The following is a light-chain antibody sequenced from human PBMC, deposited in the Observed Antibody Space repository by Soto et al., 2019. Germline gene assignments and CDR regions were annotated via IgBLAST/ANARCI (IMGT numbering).Light chain of an antibody. CDR2: GAS. CDR3: QQYNKWYT. CDR1: QSVSSN. Sequence: EIVMTQSPATLSVSPGERATLSCRASQSVSSNLAWYQQKPGQAPRLLIYGASTRATGIPARFSGSGSGTEFTLTISSLQSEDFAVYYGQQYNKWYTFGQGTKLESK. J-gene: IGKJ2*01. V-gene: IGKV3-15*01.